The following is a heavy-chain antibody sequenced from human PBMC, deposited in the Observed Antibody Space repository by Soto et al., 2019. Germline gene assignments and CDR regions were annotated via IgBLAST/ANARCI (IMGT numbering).Heavy chain of an antibody. CDR2: ISYDGSNK. Sequence: VQLVESGGGVVQPGRSLRLSCAASGFTFSSYAMHWVRQAPGKGLEWVAVISYDGSNKYYADSVKGRFTISRDNSKNTLYLQMNSLRAEDTAVYYCAREREQLVQYYYYGMDVWGQGTTVTVSS. D-gene: IGHD6-6*01. CDR3: AREREQLVQYYYYGMDV. J-gene: IGHJ6*02. V-gene: IGHV3-30-3*01. CDR1: GFTFSSYA.